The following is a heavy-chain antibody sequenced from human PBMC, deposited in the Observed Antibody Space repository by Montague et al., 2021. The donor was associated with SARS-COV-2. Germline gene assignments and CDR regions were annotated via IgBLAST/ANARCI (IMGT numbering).Heavy chain of an antibody. Sequence: SVKVSCKASGYTFTSYDINWVRQATGQGLEWMGWMNPNSGNTGYAQKFQGRVTMTRNTSISTAYMELSSLRSEDTAVYYCARGRGTYYDFWSGHFSTPRSYSMDVWGQGTPVTVSS. V-gene: IGHV1-8*01. CDR3: ARGRGTYYDFWSGHFSTPRSYSMDV. J-gene: IGHJ6*03. CDR2: MNPNSGNT. CDR1: GYTFTSYD. D-gene: IGHD3-3*01.